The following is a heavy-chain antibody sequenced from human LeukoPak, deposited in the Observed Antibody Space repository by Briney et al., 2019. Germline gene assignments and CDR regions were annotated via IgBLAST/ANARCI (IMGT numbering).Heavy chain of an antibody. V-gene: IGHV1-46*01. J-gene: IGHJ4*02. Sequence: ASVRVSCKASGYTFTNYYIHWVRQAPGQGLEWMGIINPIGGSTSYAQKFQGRVTMTIDTSTSTVYMELSSLRSEDTAVYYCATVAPPKSLNYWGQGTLVTVSS. CDR1: GYTFTNYY. CDR2: INPIGGST. CDR3: ATVAPPKSLNY.